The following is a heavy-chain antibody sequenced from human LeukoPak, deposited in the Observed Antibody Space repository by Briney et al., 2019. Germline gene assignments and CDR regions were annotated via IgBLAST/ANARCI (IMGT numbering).Heavy chain of an antibody. CDR1: GFTFSSNW. V-gene: IGHV3-7*01. J-gene: IGHJ4*02. D-gene: IGHD3-22*01. CDR3: ARDLVPKPHDYYDNSGYAAIDY. CDR2: IKQDGSEK. Sequence: SGGSLRLSCAASGFTFSSNWMSWVRQAPGKGLEWVANIKQDGSEKYYVDSVKGRFTISRDNAKNSLYLQMNSLRAEDTAVYYCARDLVPKPHDYYDNSGYAAIDYWGQGTLVTVSS.